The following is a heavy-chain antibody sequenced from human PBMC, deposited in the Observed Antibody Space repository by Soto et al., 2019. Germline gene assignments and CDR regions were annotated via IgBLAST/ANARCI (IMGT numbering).Heavy chain of an antibody. V-gene: IGHV3-48*03. CDR3: AKDGGATTVTSHPDN. J-gene: IGHJ4*02. CDR2: ISSSGSTI. Sequence: GGSLRLSCAASGFTFSSYEMNWVRQAPGKGLEWVSYISSSGSTIYYADSVKGRFTISRDNAKNSLYLQMNSLRAEDTALYYCAKDGGATTVTSHPDNWGQGTLVTVSS. CDR1: GFTFSSYE. D-gene: IGHD4-4*01.